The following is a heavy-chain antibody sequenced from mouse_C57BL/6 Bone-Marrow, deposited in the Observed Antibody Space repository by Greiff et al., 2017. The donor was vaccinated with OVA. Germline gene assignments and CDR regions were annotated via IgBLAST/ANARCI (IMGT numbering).Heavy chain of an antibody. V-gene: IGHV5-17*01. CDR1: GFTFSDYG. J-gene: IGHJ1*03. CDR2: ISSGSSTI. CDR3: ARINYWYFDV. Sequence: EVKLQESGGGLVKPGGSLKLSCAASGFTFSDYGMHWVRQAPEKGLEWGAYISSGSSTIYYADTVKGRFTISRDNAKNTLFLQMTSLRSEDTAMYYCARINYWYFDVWGTGTTVTVSS.